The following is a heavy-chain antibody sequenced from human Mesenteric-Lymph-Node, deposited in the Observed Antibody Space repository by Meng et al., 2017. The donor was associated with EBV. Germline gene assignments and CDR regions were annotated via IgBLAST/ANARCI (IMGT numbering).Heavy chain of an antibody. CDR1: RCTFLNYY. Sequence: DDANDAGASVQASCYCLRCTFLNYYICCVLPASGHGLGCMGWIDPKRGDTDYAQKFQARVTMTRDTSIRTADMELDSLRSDDTAVYYCASTILVPGLDSWGQGTLVTVSS. D-gene: IGHD2-2*01. V-gene: IGHV1-2*02. CDR3: ASTILVPGLDS. CDR2: IDPKRGDT. J-gene: IGHJ4*02.